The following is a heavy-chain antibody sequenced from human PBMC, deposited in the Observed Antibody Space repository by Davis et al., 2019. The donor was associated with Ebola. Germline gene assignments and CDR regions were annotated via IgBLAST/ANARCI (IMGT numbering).Heavy chain of an antibody. CDR3: ARGQRGYSF. D-gene: IGHD5-18*01. CDR2: IYHSGST. Sequence: MPSETLSLTCTVSGGSISSNYWSWIRQPPGKGLEWIGYIYHSGSTNYNPSLKSRVTISVDTSKNQFSLKLSSVTAADTAVYYCARGQRGYSFWGRGALVIVSS. J-gene: IGHJ4*02. V-gene: IGHV4-59*01. CDR1: GGSISSNY.